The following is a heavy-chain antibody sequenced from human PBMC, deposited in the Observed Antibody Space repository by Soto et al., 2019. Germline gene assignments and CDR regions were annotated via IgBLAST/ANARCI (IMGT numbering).Heavy chain of an antibody. Sequence: GGSLRLSCAASGFTFSSYAMHWVRQAPGKGLEWVAVISYDGSNKYYADSVKGRFTISRDNSKNTLYLQMNSLRAEDTAVYYCGRDSPPREVVAATPTVDWGQGTLVTVSS. CDR2: ISYDGSNK. V-gene: IGHV3-30*04. CDR3: GRDSPPREVVAATPTVD. D-gene: IGHD2-15*01. J-gene: IGHJ4*02. CDR1: GFTFSSYA.